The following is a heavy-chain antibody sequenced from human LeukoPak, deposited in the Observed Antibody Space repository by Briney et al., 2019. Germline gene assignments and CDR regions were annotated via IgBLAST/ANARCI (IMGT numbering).Heavy chain of an antibody. CDR1: GFTFSNYV. V-gene: IGHV3-23*01. CDR3: AKASGASRPYYFDY. Sequence: GGSLRLSCAASGFTFSNYVMSWVRQAPGKGLEWDSAIIGSGGDIYYADSVKGRFTISRGNSKNTLYLQINSLRVEDAAVYYCAKASGASRPYYFDYWGQGTLVTVSS. J-gene: IGHJ4*02. CDR2: IIGSGGDI. D-gene: IGHD3-10*01.